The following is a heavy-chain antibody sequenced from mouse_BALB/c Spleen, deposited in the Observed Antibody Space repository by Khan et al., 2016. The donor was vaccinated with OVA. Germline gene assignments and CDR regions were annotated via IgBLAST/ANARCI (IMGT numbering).Heavy chain of an antibody. V-gene: IGHV5-6*01. CDR3: ARSITTSEGYYDAMDY. D-gene: IGHD1-1*01. Sequence: EVELVESGGDLVNPGGSLKPSCAASGFTFSSYGMSWVRQTPDKRLEWVATISSGDHYTYFPDSVRERFTISRDNAKNTLYLQMSSLKSEDTAMXYCARSITTSEGYYDAMDYWGQGTSVTVSA. CDR2: ISSGDHYT. J-gene: IGHJ4*01. CDR1: GFTFSSYG.